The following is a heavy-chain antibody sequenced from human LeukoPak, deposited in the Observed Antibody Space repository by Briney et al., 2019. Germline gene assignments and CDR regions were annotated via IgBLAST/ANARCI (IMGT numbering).Heavy chain of an antibody. D-gene: IGHD2-21*01. CDR3: VKEVPTYGYFDY. CDR1: GFTFSNYA. CDR2: LNGGRT. V-gene: IGHV3-23*01. Sequence: GGSLRLSCVASGFTFSNYAMSWVRQAPGRGLEWIAALNGGRTFFQDSVRGRCTISRDNSKSTLYLQLNSLTGGDTAVYYCVKEVPTYGYFDYWGRGTLVTVSS. J-gene: IGHJ4*02.